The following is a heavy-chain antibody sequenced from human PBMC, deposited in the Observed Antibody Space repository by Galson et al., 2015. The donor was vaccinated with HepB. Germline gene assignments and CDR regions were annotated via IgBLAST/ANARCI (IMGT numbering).Heavy chain of an antibody. CDR2: IDPSDSYT. Sequence: QSGAEVKKPGESLRISCKGSGYSFTRYWISWVRQMPGKGLEWMVRIDPSDSYTNYRPSFQGHVTISADKSFSTAYQQWSSLKASDTAMYYCATYGMDVWGQGTTVTVSS. J-gene: IGHJ6*02. CDR1: GYSFTRYW. V-gene: IGHV5-10-1*01. CDR3: ATYGMDV.